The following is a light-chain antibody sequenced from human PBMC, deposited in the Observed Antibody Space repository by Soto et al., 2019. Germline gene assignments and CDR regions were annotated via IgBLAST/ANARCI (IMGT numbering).Light chain of an antibody. CDR2: EVS. CDR3: SSYTSSSTLV. CDR1: SSDVGGYNY. V-gene: IGLV2-14*01. Sequence: LTQPASVSGSPGQSITISCTGTSSDVGGYNYVSWYQQHPGKAPKLMIYEVSNRPSGVSNRFSGSKSGNTASLTISGLQAEDEADYYCSSYTSSSTLVFGTGTKVHRP. J-gene: IGLJ1*01.